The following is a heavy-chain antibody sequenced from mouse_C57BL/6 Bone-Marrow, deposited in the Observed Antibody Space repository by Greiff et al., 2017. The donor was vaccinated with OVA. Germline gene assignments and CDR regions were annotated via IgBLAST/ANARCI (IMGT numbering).Heavy chain of an antibody. V-gene: IGHV1-69*01. Sequence: VQLQQPGAELVMPGASVKLSCKASGYTFTSYWMHWVKQRPGQGLEWIGEIDPSDSYTNYNQKFKGKSTLTVDKSSSTAYMQLSSLTSEDSAVXYCARGCVTTVVADYGRQGTTLTVS. CDR3: ARGCVTTVVADY. CDR2: IDPSDSYT. D-gene: IGHD1-1*01. J-gene: IGHJ2*01. CDR1: GYTFTSYW.